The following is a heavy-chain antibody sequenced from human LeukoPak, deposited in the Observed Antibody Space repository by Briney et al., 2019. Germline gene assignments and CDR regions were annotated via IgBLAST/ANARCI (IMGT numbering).Heavy chain of an antibody. CDR2: IRYDGSNK. CDR3: AKSTGYSSGHDAFDI. J-gene: IGHJ3*02. Sequence: GGSLRLSCAASGFTFSSYGMHWVRQAPGKGLEWVAFIRYDGSNKYYADSVKGRFTISRDNSKNTLYLQMNSLRAEDTALYYCAKSTGYSSGHDAFDIWGQGTMVTVSS. CDR1: GFTFSSYG. D-gene: IGHD6-19*01. V-gene: IGHV3-30*02.